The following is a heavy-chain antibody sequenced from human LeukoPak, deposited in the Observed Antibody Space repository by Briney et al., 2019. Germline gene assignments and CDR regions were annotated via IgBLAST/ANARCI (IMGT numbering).Heavy chain of an antibody. CDR3: ALHRGSYLGQYYFDY. CDR1: GFTFSSYA. D-gene: IGHD1-26*01. Sequence: PGGSLRLSCAASGFTFSSYAMSWVRQAPGKGLEWVSAISGSGGSTYYADSVKGRFTISRGNSKNTLYLQMNSLRAEDTAVYYCALHRGSYLGQYYFDYWGQGTLVTVSS. J-gene: IGHJ4*02. V-gene: IGHV3-23*01. CDR2: ISGSGGST.